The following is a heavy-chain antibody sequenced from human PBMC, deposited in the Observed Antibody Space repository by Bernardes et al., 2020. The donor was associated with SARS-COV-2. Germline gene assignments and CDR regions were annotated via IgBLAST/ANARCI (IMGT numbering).Heavy chain of an antibody. J-gene: IGHJ5*02. CDR2: IFYSGST. Sequence: SETLSLTCIVSGGSISSSFYYWGWIRQPPGKGLEWIGSIFYSGSTHYNPSLKSRVTISVDTSKNQFSLKLSSVTAADTAVYHCARQDFIASAGTRWFDHWGQGT. CDR1: GGSISSSFYY. D-gene: IGHD6-13*01. CDR3: ARQDFIASAGTRWFDH. V-gene: IGHV4-39*01.